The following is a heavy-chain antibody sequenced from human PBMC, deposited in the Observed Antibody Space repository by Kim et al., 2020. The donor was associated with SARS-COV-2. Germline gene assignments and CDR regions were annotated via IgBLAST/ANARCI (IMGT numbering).Heavy chain of an antibody. D-gene: IGHD2-2*01. J-gene: IGHJ4*02. Sequence: ASVKVSCKASGYTFTGYYMHWVRQAPGQGLEWMGRINPNSGGTNYAQKFQGRVTMTRDTSISTAYMELSRLRSDDTAVYYCARDNHFYDYGDFWGQGTLVTVSS. CDR3: ARDNHFYDYGDF. V-gene: IGHV1-2*06. CDR1: GYTFTGYY. CDR2: INPNSGGT.